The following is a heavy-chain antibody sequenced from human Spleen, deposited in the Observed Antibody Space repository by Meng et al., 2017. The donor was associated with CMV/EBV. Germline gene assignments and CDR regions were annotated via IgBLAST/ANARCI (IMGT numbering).Heavy chain of an antibody. CDR3: ARRSRYYSGSYIDY. Sequence: AVSCGSFIDYYWTWLRQPPGKGLEWIGEIDHRGSTNYNSSLKSRVTISVDTSKNQFSLKVSSVTAADTAVYYCARRSRYYSGSYIDYWGQGALVTVSS. D-gene: IGHD6-19*01. J-gene: IGHJ4*02. CDR1: CGSFIDYY. CDR2: IDHRGST. V-gene: IGHV4-34*01.